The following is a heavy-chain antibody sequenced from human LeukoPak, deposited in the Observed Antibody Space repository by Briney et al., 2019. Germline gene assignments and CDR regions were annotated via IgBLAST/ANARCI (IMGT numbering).Heavy chain of an antibody. V-gene: IGHV1-69*06. J-gene: IGHJ4*02. Sequence: SVKVSCKASGYTFTSYGISWVRQAPGQGLQWMGGIIPMFGAVNYAQKFQGRVTITADKSTGTAYMELSSLRSEDTAVYYCVRDYDISGPQKNFFDYWGQGTLVTVSS. CDR1: GYTFTSYG. D-gene: IGHD3-22*01. CDR2: IIPMFGAV. CDR3: VRDYDISGPQKNFFDY.